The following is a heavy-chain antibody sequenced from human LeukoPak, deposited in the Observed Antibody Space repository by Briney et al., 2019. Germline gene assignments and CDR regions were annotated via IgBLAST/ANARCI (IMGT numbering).Heavy chain of an antibody. D-gene: IGHD2-2*01. V-gene: IGHV3-21*01. CDR1: DFTFSTYS. J-gene: IGHJ6*03. Sequence: GGSLRLSCAASDFTFSTYSMNWVRQAPGKGLEWVSSISSESSYIYYADSVKGRFTISRDDAKKSLYLQMNSLRADDTAVYFCARYCSSSRCLYYYHMDVWGKGTMVTVSS. CDR3: ARYCSSSRCLYYYHMDV. CDR2: ISSESSYI.